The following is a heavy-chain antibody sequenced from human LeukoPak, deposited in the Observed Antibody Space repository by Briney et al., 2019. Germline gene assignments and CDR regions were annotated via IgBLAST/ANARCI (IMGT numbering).Heavy chain of an antibody. CDR1: GGSFSGYY. Sequence: SETLSLTCAVYGGSFSGYYWSWIRQPPGKGLEWIGEINHSGSTNYNPSLKSRVTISVDTSKNQFSLKLSSVTAADTAVYYYARESNTYYYGSGSYYDYWGQGTLVTVSS. V-gene: IGHV4-34*01. CDR3: ARESNTYYYGSGSYYDY. J-gene: IGHJ4*02. D-gene: IGHD3-10*01. CDR2: INHSGST.